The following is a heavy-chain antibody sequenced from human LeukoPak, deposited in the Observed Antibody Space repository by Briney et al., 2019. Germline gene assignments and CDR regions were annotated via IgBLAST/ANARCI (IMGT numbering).Heavy chain of an antibody. J-gene: IGHJ4*02. CDR1: GGTFSSYA. Sequence: GASVKVSCKASGGTFSSYAISWVRQAPGQGLEWMGRIIPILGIANYAQKFQGRVTITADKSTSTAYMELSSLRSEDTAVYYCARDQSKWYSSGWYGEDYWGQGTLVTVSS. V-gene: IGHV1-69*04. CDR2: IIPILGIA. D-gene: IGHD6-19*01. CDR3: ARDQSKWYSSGWYGEDY.